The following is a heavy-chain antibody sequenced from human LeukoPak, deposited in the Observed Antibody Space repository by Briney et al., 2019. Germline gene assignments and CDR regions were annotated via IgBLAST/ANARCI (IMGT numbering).Heavy chain of an antibody. CDR3: ARGAGAYSYFDN. Sequence: PSETLSLTCTVSGGSISSYYWSWIRQPPGKGLEWIGYMYYSGSTNYNPSLKSRVTISVDTSKNQFSLKLSSVTAADTAVHYCARGAGAYSYFDNWGQGTLVTVSS. CDR1: GGSISSYY. D-gene: IGHD3-16*01. V-gene: IGHV4-59*01. J-gene: IGHJ4*02. CDR2: MYYSGST.